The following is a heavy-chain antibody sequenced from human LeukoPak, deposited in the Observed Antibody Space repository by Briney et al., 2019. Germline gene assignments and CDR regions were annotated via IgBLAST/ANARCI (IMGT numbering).Heavy chain of an antibody. V-gene: IGHV4-34*01. Sequence: SETLSLTCAVYGGSFGGYYWSWIRQPPGKGLEWIGEINHSGSTNYNPSLKSRVTISVDTSKNQFSLKLSSVTAADTAVYYCARDWADYYGSGSLDYWGQGTLVTVSS. CDR1: GGSFGGYY. CDR2: INHSGST. J-gene: IGHJ4*02. D-gene: IGHD3-10*01. CDR3: ARDWADYYGSGSLDY.